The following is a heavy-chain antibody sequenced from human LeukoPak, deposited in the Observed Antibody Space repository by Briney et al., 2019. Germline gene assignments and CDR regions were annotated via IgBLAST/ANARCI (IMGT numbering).Heavy chain of an antibody. V-gene: IGHV4-59*12. CDR2: IYYSGST. J-gene: IGHJ6*03. Sequence: IPSETLPLTCTVSGGSISYYYWSWIRQPPGKGLEWIGYIYYSGSTNYNPSLKSRVTISVDTSKNQFSLKLSSVTAADTAVYYCARAVTTKWDYYYMDVWGKGTTVTVSS. CDR3: ARAVTTKWDYYYMDV. D-gene: IGHD4-17*01. CDR1: GGSISYYY.